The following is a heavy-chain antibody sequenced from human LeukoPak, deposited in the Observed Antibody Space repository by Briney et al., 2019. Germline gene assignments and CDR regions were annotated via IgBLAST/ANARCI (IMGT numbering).Heavy chain of an antibody. CDR3: ARDYAFDI. V-gene: IGHV4-59*11. J-gene: IGHJ3*02. CDR1: GDSLSSHY. Sequence: PSETLSLTCTVPGDSLSSHYWSWIRQPPGKGLEWIGYIYYIGSTNYNPSLKSRVTISVDTSKNQFSLKLSSVTAADTAVYYCARDYAFDIWGQGTMVTVSS. CDR2: IYYIGST.